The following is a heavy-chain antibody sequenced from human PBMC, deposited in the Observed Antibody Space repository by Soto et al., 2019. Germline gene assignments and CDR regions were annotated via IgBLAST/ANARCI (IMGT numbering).Heavy chain of an antibody. CDR1: GGSIRSYY. CDR2: IYYSGST. CDR3: ARGLRNCSGGSCYLDYFDY. V-gene: IGHV4-59*01. D-gene: IGHD2-15*01. J-gene: IGHJ4*02. Sequence: ASETLSLTCTVSGGSIRSYYWIWIRQPPGKGLEWIGYIYYSGSTNYNPSLKSRVTISVDTSKNQFSLQLSSVTAADTAVYYCARGLRNCSGGSCYLDYFDYWGQGTLVTVSS.